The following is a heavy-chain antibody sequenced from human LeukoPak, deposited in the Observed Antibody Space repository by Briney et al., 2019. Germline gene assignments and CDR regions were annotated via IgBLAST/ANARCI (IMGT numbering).Heavy chain of an antibody. V-gene: IGHV3-15*01. CDR2: MKSKPEGGTT. Sequence: GGSLRLSCLTSGFTFVNASMSWVRQAPGKGLEWDGLMKSKPEGGTTFYAAPVKDRFSISRDDSRNTLYLQMNSLTIGDTGVYYCTTGNPWGQGTLVTVSS. CDR1: GFTFVNAS. CDR3: TTGNP. J-gene: IGHJ5*02.